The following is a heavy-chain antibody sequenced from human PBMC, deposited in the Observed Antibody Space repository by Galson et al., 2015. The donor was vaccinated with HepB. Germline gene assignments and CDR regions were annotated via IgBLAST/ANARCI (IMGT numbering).Heavy chain of an antibody. J-gene: IGHJ6*02. V-gene: IGHV3-23*01. CDR3: AKQMYSSYYYYYYGMDV. CDR2: ISGSGGST. Sequence: SLRLSCAASGFTFSSYAMSWVRQAPGKGLEWVSAISGSGGSTYYADSVKGRFTISRDNSKNTLYLQMNSLRAEDTAVYYCAKQMYSSYYYYYYGMDVWGQGTTVTVSS. D-gene: IGHD6-6*01. CDR1: GFTFSSYA.